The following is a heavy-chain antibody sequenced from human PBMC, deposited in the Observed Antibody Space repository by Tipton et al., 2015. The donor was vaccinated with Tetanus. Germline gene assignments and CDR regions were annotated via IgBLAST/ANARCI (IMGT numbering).Heavy chain of an antibody. CDR1: GGSIRGGTFY. J-gene: IGHJ4*02. Sequence: TLSLTCTVSGGSIRGGTFYWGWIRQPPGKGLEWIGGIYESGDTYYIPSLKSRVTISVDTSKNQFSLNLNSMAAADTGVYYCARHPGGYFTPFDYWGQGNLVTVSS. D-gene: IGHD3-3*01. CDR2: IYESGDT. V-gene: IGHV4-39*01. CDR3: ARHPGGYFTPFDY.